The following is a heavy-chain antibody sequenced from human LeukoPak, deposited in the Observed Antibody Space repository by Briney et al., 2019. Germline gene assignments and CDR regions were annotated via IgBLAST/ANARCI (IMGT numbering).Heavy chain of an antibody. Sequence: PGGSLRLSCAASGFTVSSNYMSWVRQAPGEGLEWGSVIYSGGSTYYADSVKGRFTISRDNSKNTLYLQMNRLRAEDTAVYYCARSSVVPAAIRYYYYYMDVWGKGTTVTVSS. V-gene: IGHV3-53*01. CDR2: IYSGGST. CDR3: ARSSVVPAAIRYYYYYMDV. CDR1: GFTVSSNY. D-gene: IGHD2-2*01. J-gene: IGHJ6*03.